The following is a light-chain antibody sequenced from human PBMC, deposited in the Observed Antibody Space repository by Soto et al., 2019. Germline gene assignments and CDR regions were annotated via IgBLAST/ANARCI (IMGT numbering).Light chain of an antibody. V-gene: IGLV6-57*02. CDR2: EDT. CDR3: QSYDDNNVI. CDR1: SGSLASNY. Sequence: NFMLTQPHSVSASPGKTVTISCTGRSGSLASNYVQWYQQRPGSAPTIVIYEDTQRPSGVPDRFSGSIDGSSNSASLTISGLGTEDEADYYCQSYDDNNVIFGGGTTLTVL. J-gene: IGLJ2*01.